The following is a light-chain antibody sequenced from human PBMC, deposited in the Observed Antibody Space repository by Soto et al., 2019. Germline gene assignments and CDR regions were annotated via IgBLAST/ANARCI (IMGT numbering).Light chain of an antibody. J-gene: IGKJ3*01. V-gene: IGKV3-20*01. Sequence: EIVLTQSPGTVSLSPGERATLSCRASQSISTSHLAWFQQRPGQAPRLLIYGASNRVTGIPDRFSGSGSGKEFILTISRLESEDFAVYYCQQYGTSVTFGPGTKVDIK. CDR2: GAS. CDR1: QSISTSH. CDR3: QQYGTSVT.